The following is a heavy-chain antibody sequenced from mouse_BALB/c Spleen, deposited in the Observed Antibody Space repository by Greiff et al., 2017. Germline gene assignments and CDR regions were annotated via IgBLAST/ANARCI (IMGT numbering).Heavy chain of an antibody. CDR1: GDSITSGY. D-gene: IGHD4-1*01. J-gene: IGHJ3*01. V-gene: IGHV3-8*02. Sequence: EVQLQQSGPSLVKPSQTLSLTCSVTGDSITSGYWNWIRKFPGNKLEYMGYISYSGSTYYNPSLKSRISITRDTSKNQYYLQLNSVTTEDTATYYCARGGTGTRGFAYWGQGTLVTVSA. CDR2: ISYSGST. CDR3: ARGGTGTRGFAY.